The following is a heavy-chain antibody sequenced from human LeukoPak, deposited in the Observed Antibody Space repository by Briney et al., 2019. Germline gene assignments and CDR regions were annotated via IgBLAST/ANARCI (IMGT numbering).Heavy chain of an antibody. Sequence: PGRSLRLSCAASGFTFSSYGMHWVRQALGKGLEWVAVIWYDGSNKYYADSVKGRFTISRDNSKNTLYLQMNSLRAEDTAVYYCAKGGSRFDYWGQGTLVTVSS. V-gene: IGHV3-33*06. D-gene: IGHD3-16*01. CDR2: IWYDGSNK. J-gene: IGHJ4*02. CDR3: AKGGSRFDY. CDR1: GFTFSSYG.